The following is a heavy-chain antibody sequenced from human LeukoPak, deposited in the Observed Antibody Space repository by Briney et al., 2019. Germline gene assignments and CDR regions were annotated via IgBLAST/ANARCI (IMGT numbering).Heavy chain of an antibody. Sequence: GESLKISCKGSGYSFTSYWIGWVRRMPGKGLEWMGIIYPGDPDTRYSPSFQGQVTISADKSISTAYLQWSSLKASDTAMYYCARHDSGIVGATTDAFDIWGQGTMVTVSS. CDR2: IYPGDPDT. J-gene: IGHJ3*02. D-gene: IGHD1-26*01. CDR1: GYSFTSYW. V-gene: IGHV5-51*01. CDR3: ARHDSGIVGATTDAFDI.